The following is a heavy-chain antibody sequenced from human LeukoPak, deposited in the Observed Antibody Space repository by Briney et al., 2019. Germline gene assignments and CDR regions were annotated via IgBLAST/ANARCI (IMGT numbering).Heavy chain of an antibody. CDR2: IRSKAYGGTT. J-gene: IGHJ4*02. CDR3: TRTRAVAGVYYFDY. V-gene: IGHV3-49*04. Sequence: GRSLTLSCTASGFTFGDYAMSWVRPAAGKGLEWVGFIRSKAYGGTTEYAASVKGRFTISRDDSKSIAYLQMNSLKTEDTAVYYCTRTRAVAGVYYFDYWGQGTLVTVSS. D-gene: IGHD6-19*01. CDR1: GFTFGDYA.